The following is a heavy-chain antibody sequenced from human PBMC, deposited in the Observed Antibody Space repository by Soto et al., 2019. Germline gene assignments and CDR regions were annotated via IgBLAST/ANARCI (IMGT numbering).Heavy chain of an antibody. CDR1: GGSISSYY. D-gene: IGHD5-12*01. J-gene: IGHJ3*02. Sequence: QVQLQESGPGLVKPSETLSLTCTVSGGSISSYYWVLIRQPPGKGLEWIGYIYYTGRTDYNPSLQSRVPISIDTSKNQLSLKLSSVTAADTAVYYCARLGMGLRLGFDIWGQGTMVTVSS. CDR2: IYYTGRT. CDR3: ARLGMGLRLGFDI. V-gene: IGHV4-59*08.